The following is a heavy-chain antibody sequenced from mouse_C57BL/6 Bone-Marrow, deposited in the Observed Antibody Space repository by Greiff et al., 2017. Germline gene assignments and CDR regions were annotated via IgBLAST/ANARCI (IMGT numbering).Heavy chain of an antibody. Sequence: EVKLMESGGDLVKPGGSLKLSCAASGFTFSSYGMSWVRQTPDKRLEWVATISSGGSYTYYPDSVKGRFTISRDNAKNTLYLQMSSLKSEDTAMYYCARQIYYDYGPLAYWGQGTMVTVSA. CDR1: GFTFSSYG. CDR3: ARQIYYDYGPLAY. J-gene: IGHJ3*01. D-gene: IGHD2-4*01. CDR2: ISSGGSYT. V-gene: IGHV5-6*01.